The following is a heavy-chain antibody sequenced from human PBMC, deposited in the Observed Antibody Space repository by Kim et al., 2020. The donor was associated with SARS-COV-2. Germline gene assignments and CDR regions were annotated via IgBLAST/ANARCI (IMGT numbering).Heavy chain of an antibody. D-gene: IGHD3-22*01. V-gene: IGHV3-23*01. CDR3: AKQVRDSSGFLSLYDY. J-gene: IGHJ4*02. Sequence: GGSLRLSCAASGFTFSSYAMSWVRQAPGKGLEWVSAISGSGGSTYYADSVKGRFTISRDNSKNTLYLQMNSLRAEDTAVYYCAKQVRDSSGFLSLYDYWGQGTLVTVSS. CDR1: GFTFSSYA. CDR2: ISGSGGST.